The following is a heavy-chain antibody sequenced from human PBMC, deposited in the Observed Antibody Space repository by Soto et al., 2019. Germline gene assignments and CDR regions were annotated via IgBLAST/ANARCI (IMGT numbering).Heavy chain of an antibody. D-gene: IGHD5-18*01. CDR1: GGSISSYY. Sequence: SETLSLTCTVSGGSISSYYWSWIRQPPGKGLEWIGYIYYSGSTNYNPSLKSRVTISVDTSKNQFSLKLSSVTAADTAVYYCARGYVDTAMAPCAFDIWGQGTMVTVSS. CDR2: IYYSGST. J-gene: IGHJ3*02. V-gene: IGHV4-59*01. CDR3: ARGYVDTAMAPCAFDI.